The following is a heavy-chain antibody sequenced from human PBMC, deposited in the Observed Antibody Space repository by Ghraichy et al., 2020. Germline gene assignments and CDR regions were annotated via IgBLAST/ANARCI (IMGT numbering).Heavy chain of an antibody. CDR1: GGSLSGYY. CDR2: INQSGGT. J-gene: IGHJ4*02. D-gene: IGHD1/OR15-1a*01. Sequence: SETLSLTCAVYGGSLSGYYWSWIRQPPGKGLEWIGEINQSGGTNYNPSLKSRVTISVDTSKNQFSLRLSSVTAADTAVYYCTRGSDRAKQALWGRGTLVTVSS. CDR3: TRGSDRAKQAL. V-gene: IGHV4-34*01.